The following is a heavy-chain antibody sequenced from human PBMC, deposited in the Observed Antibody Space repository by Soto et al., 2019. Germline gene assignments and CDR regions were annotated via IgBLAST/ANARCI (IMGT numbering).Heavy chain of an antibody. CDR3: GREGGGATIRAVFDF. V-gene: IGHV1-46*01. CDR2: INPSGGST. Sequence: GASVKVSCKASGYTFTSYYMHWVRQAPGQGLEWMGIINPSGGSTSYAQKFQGRVTMTRDTSTSTVYMELSSLRSEDTAVYYCGREGGGATIRAVFDFWAQGTMVPVSS. J-gene: IGHJ3*01. D-gene: IGHD1-26*01. CDR1: GYTFTSYY.